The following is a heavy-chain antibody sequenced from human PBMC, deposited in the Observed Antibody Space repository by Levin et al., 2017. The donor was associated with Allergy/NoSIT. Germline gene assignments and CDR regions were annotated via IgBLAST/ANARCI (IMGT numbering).Heavy chain of an antibody. J-gene: IGHJ5*02. Sequence: SETLSLTCAVYGGSFSGYYWSWIRQPPGKGLEWIGEINHSGSTNYNPSLKSRVTISVDTSKNQFSLKLSSVTAADTAVYYCARGFIAAAGLLAGWFDPWGQGTLVTVSS. D-gene: IGHD6-13*01. CDR1: GGSFSGYY. CDR2: INHSGST. V-gene: IGHV4-34*01. CDR3: ARGFIAAAGLLAGWFDP.